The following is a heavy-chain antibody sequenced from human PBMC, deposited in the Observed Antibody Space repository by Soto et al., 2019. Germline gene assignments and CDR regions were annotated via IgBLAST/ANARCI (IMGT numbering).Heavy chain of an antibody. D-gene: IGHD3-10*01. CDR2: TNEDGSII. CDR1: GFTFSSYW. CDR3: TRVGGGGGGY. Sequence: GSLRLSCAASGFTFSSYWMHWVRQAPGKGLVWVSRTNEDGSIINYADSVKGRFTISRDNAKNALYLEMNSLRVEDTAVDYCTRVGGGGGGYWGPGTLVTVSS. V-gene: IGHV3-74*01. J-gene: IGHJ4*02.